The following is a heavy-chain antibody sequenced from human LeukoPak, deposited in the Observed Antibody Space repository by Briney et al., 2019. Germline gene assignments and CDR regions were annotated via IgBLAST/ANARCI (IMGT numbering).Heavy chain of an antibody. V-gene: IGHV5-51*01. CDR2: IYPGDSDT. J-gene: IGHJ4*02. CDR3: ARQDNTGNGDY. Sequence: PGESLKISCQGFGYTFTTSWIGWVRQLPGKGLEWMGIIYPGDSDTRYSPSFQGQVTISADKSISTAYLQWSSLKASDTAMYYCARQDNTGNGDYWGQGTLVTVSS. D-gene: IGHD2-8*02. CDR1: GYTFTTSW.